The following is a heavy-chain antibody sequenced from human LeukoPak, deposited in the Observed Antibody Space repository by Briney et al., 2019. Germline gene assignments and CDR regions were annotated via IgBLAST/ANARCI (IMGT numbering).Heavy chain of an antibody. Sequence: ASVKLSYKASGYTFTIYAMQWVRQAPGQRLEWMGWINAGNGNTKYSQKFQGRVTITRDTSASTAYMELSSLRSEDTAVYYCAREGSGSYYANAFDIWGQGTMVTVSS. D-gene: IGHD1-26*01. J-gene: IGHJ3*02. CDR2: INAGNGNT. V-gene: IGHV1-3*01. CDR1: GYTFTIYA. CDR3: AREGSGSYYANAFDI.